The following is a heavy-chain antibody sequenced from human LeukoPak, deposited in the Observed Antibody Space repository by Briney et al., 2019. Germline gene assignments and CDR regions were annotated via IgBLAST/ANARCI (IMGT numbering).Heavy chain of an antibody. CDR1: GGSFNNYV. CDR3: VREPEGMPTESH. Sequence: GASVKVSCKASGGSFNNYVISWVRQAPGQGLEWMGKIIPLLDIANYAQKFPGRLTITADTSTNTAYMELSSLRSEDTAMYYCVREPEGMPTESHWGQGTLVTVSS. J-gene: IGHJ4*02. CDR2: IIPLLDIA. V-gene: IGHV1-69*04. D-gene: IGHD2-2*01.